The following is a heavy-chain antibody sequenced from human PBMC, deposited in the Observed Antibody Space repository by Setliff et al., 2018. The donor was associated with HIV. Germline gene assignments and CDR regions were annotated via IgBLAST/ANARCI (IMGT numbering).Heavy chain of an antibody. CDR1: GGSISSDTYH. CDR3: ARHPRYSSTWPKSFDN. CDR2: IFHSGNT. Sequence: SETLSLTCTVSGGSISSDTYHYSWIRQPPGKGLEWIGSIFHSGNTYYNPSLKSRVTISVDTSNNQFSLRLISVNAADTAVYYCARHPRYSSTWPKSFDNWGQGTLVTVSS. J-gene: IGHJ4*02. D-gene: IGHD6-13*01. V-gene: IGHV4-39*01.